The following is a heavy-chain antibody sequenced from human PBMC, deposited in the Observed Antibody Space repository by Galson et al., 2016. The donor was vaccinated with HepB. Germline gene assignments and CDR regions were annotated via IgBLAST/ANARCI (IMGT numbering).Heavy chain of an antibody. J-gene: IGHJ4*02. CDR2: INPNGDTT. Sequence: SVKVSCKASGFTNDYIHWVRQAPGQGPEWMGIINPNGDTTTYAQKFQGRVSMTRDTSTSTVYMELSSLRSGDTAVYYCARGGGIEEWLPLDYWGQGTLVTVSS. CDR3: ARGGGIEEWLPLDY. V-gene: IGHV1-46*01. CDR1: GFTNDY. D-gene: IGHD6-13*01.